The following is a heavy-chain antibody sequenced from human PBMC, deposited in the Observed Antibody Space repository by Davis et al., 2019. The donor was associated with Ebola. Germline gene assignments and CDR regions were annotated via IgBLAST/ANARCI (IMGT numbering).Heavy chain of an antibody. D-gene: IGHD3-22*01. CDR2: ISAYNGNT. J-gene: IGHJ4*02. V-gene: IGHV1-18*01. CDR1: GYTFTSYA. CDR3: ARGYDSSGYYY. Sequence: AASVKVSCKASGYTFTSYAMHWVRQAPGQRLEWMGWISAYNGNTNYAQKLQGRVTMTTDTSTSTAYMELRSLRSDDTAVYYCARGYDSSGYYYWGQGTLVTVSS.